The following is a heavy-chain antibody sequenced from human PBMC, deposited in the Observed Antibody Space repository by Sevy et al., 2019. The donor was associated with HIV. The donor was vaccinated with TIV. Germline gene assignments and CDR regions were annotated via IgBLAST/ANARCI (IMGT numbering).Heavy chain of an antibody. CDR2: ISWNSDNI. CDR3: AKFGSGSPNDAFDI. V-gene: IGHV3-9*01. D-gene: IGHD3-10*01. CDR1: GFTFHDYA. Sequence: GGSLRLSCAASGFTFHDYAMHWVRQAPGKGLEWVSGISWNSDNINYAGAVEGRFTISRDNAKNSLYLQMNSLRAEDTALYYCAKFGSGSPNDAFDIWGQGTKVTVSS. J-gene: IGHJ3*02.